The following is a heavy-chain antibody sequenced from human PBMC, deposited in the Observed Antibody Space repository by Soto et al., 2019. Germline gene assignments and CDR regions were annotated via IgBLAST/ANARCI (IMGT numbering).Heavy chain of an antibody. CDR1: GFTFSSYA. CDR2: ISGSGGST. CDR3: ATSRVGPLLWFGEASFDH. D-gene: IGHD3-10*01. V-gene: IGHV3-23*01. J-gene: IGHJ4*02. Sequence: GGSLRLSCAASGFTFSSYAMSWVRQAPGKGLEWVSAISGSGGSTYYADSVKGRFTISRDNSKNTLYLQMNSLRAEDTAVYYCATSRVGPLLWFGEASFDHWGQGTLVTVSS.